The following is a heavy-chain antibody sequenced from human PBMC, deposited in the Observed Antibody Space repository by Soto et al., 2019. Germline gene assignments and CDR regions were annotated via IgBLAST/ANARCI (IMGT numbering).Heavy chain of an antibody. V-gene: IGHV3-48*03. CDR3: AREWVQLWSYYYYGMDV. Sequence: SLSCAASGFTFSSYEMNWVRQAPGKGLEWVSYISSSGSTIYYADSVKGRFTISRDNAKNSLYLQMNSLRAEDTAVYYCAREWVQLWSYYYYGMDVWGQGTTVTVSS. J-gene: IGHJ6*02. CDR1: GFTFSSYE. D-gene: IGHD5-18*01. CDR2: ISSSGSTI.